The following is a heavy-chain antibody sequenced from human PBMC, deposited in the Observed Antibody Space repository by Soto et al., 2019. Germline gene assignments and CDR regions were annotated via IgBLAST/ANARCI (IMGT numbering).Heavy chain of an antibody. CDR1: GITLSDHF. CDR2: TKAKAYSYTT. Sequence: EVQLVESGGGLVQPGGSLRLSCAASGITLSDHFIDWVRQAPGKGLDWVGRTKAKAYSYTTEYAASVKGRFTISRDDSENSVYLQMHSLKSEDTAVYYCASIRGGMGYWGQGTLVTVSP. D-gene: IGHD3-10*01. CDR3: ASIRGGMGY. V-gene: IGHV3-72*01. J-gene: IGHJ4*02.